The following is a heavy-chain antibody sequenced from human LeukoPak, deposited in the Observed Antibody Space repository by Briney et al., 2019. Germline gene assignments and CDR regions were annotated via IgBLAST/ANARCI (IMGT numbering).Heavy chain of an antibody. V-gene: IGHV4-34*01. J-gene: IGHJ4*02. CDR2: INHSGST. D-gene: IGHD6-13*01. CDR3: AAYSSSWLNFDY. Sequence: SETLSLTCAVYGGSFSGYYWSWIRQPPGKGLEWIGKINHSGSTNYNPSLKSRVTISVDTSKNQFSLKLSSVTAADTAVYYCAAYSSSWLNFDYWGQGTLVTVSS. CDR1: GGSFSGYY.